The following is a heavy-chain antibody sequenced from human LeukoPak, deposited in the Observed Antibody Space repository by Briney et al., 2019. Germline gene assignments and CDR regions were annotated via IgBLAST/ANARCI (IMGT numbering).Heavy chain of an antibody. J-gene: IGHJ4*02. CDR2: VSETGGGT. Sequence: PGGSLRLSCAASGFSFSSYAMSWVRQPPGKGLEWVSTVSETGGGTYYADSVKGRFTTSRDNSKNTLYVEMNSLRAEDTAIYYCAITYGSGAYNLNYWGQGTLVSVSS. V-gene: IGHV3-23*01. D-gene: IGHD3-10*01. CDR1: GFSFSSYA. CDR3: AITYGSGAYNLNY.